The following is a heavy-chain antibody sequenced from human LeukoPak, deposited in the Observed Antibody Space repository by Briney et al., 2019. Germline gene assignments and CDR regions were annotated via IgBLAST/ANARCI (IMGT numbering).Heavy chain of an antibody. CDR3: ARGGYDFGVDY. Sequence: SETLSLTCTVSGYSISSGYYWGWIRQPPGKGLEWIGYIYYSGSTYYNPSLKSRVTISVDTSKNQFSLKLSSVTAADTAVYYCARGGYDFGVDYWGQGTLVTVSS. J-gene: IGHJ4*02. D-gene: IGHD5-12*01. CDR2: IYYSGST. V-gene: IGHV4-38-2*02. CDR1: GYSISSGYY.